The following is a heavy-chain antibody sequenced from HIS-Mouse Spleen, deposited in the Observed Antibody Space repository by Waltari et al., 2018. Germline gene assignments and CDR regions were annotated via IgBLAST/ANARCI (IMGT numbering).Heavy chain of an antibody. CDR1: GFTFDDYA. Sequence: EVQLVESGGVVVQPGGSLRLSCAASGFTFDDYAMHWVRQGPGKGLWWVFIFSCDGGRTYYADSVKGRFTISRDHSKSSLYLQMNSMRAEDTALYYCAKDRDGSGSYSDYWGQGTLVTVSS. J-gene: IGHJ4*02. CDR2: FSCDGGRT. V-gene: IGHV3-43D*03. CDR3: AKDRDGSGSYSDY. D-gene: IGHD3-10*01.